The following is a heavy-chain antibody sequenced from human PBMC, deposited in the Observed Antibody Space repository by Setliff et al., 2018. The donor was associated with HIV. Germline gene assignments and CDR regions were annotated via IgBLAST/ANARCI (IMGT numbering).Heavy chain of an antibody. V-gene: IGHV5-51*01. CDR1: GYSFTSYW. CDR2: IYPGDSDT. J-gene: IGHJ3*02. D-gene: IGHD1-26*01. Sequence: GESLKISCKGSGYSFTSYWIGWVRQMSGKGLEWMGIIYPGDSDTRYSPSFQGQVIISADKSISTAYLQWSSLKASDSAMSYCARFWNSGSYRDAFDIWGQGTMVTVSS. CDR3: ARFWNSGSYRDAFDI.